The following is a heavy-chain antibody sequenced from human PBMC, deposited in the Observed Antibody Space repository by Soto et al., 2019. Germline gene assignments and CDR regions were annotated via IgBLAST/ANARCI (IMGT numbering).Heavy chain of an antibody. D-gene: IGHD3-10*01. CDR2: ITSNGGST. Sequence: GGSLRLSCAVSGFTFSRYAMTWVRQAPGRGLEWVSSITSNGGSTYYADSVKGRLTISRDNSKNTLYLQMSSLRAEDTAVYYCAKGPVWFGESPLHFDSWGQGTLVTVSS. CDR3: AKGPVWFGESPLHFDS. V-gene: IGHV3-23*01. J-gene: IGHJ4*02. CDR1: GFTFSRYA.